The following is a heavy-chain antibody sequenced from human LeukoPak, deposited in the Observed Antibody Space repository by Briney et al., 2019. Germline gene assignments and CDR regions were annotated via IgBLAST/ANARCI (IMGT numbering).Heavy chain of an antibody. D-gene: IGHD2-2*01. CDR1: GFTFSSYA. CDR3: ARDRVPSDIVVVPAKHYGMDV. Sequence: GGSLRLSCAASGFTFSSYAMHWVRQAPGKGLEGVAVISYDGSNKYYADSVKGRFTISRDNSKNTLYLQMNSLRAEDTAVYYCARDRVPSDIVVVPAKHYGMDVWGQGTTVTVSS. CDR2: ISYDGSNK. V-gene: IGHV3-30-3*01. J-gene: IGHJ6*02.